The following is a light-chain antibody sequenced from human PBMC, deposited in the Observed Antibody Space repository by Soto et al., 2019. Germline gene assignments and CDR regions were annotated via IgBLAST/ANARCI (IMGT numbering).Light chain of an antibody. V-gene: IGKV1-9*01. J-gene: IGKJ3*01. CDR3: QQLNSYVFA. Sequence: DIQLTQSSSFLSASVGDRVTITCRASQDVSRYLAWYQQKPGKAPNLLIYAASTLRSGVPSRFSGSGSETEFTLTISSLQPEDFATYYCQQLNSYVFAFGPGTKVDIK. CDR2: AAS. CDR1: QDVSRY.